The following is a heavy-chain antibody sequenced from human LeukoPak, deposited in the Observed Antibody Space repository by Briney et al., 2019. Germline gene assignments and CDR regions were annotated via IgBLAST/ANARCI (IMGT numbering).Heavy chain of an antibody. J-gene: IGHJ4*02. V-gene: IGHV4-4*07. Sequence: PSETLSLTCTVSGGSINHYFWSWIRQPGGKGLEWIGRFYSSGTSDINPPFQPRATISVDTSKNQVFLTLTSLTAADTAVYFCAREKSVSGWHADSWGQGTLVTVSS. CDR2: FYSSGTS. CDR1: GGSINHYF. CDR3: AREKSVSGWHADS. D-gene: IGHD6-19*01.